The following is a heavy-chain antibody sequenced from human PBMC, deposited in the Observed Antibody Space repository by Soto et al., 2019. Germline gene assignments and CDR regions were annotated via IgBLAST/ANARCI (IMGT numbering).Heavy chain of an antibody. V-gene: IGHV3-48*02. D-gene: IGHD6-19*01. CDR1: GSTFSTYN. CDR3: ARDEAVAGREATCFDY. J-gene: IGHJ4*02. Sequence: GGSLRLSCVASGSTFSTYNMNWVRQAPGKGLEWVSYISSRSTTIYYADSVKGRFTISRDNAKNSLYLQMNSLRDEDAAVYYCARDEAVAGREATCFDYWGQGTLVTVSS. CDR2: ISSRSTTI.